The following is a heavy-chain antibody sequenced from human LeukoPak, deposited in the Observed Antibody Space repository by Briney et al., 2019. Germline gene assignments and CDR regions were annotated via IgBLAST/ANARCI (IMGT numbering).Heavy chain of an antibody. CDR1: GGSISSSSYY. J-gene: IGHJ6*03. CDR2: VYYSGNT. Sequence: SETLSLTCTVSGGSISSSSYYWGWIRQPPGKGLEWIGSVYYSGNTYYNPSLKSRVTISVDTSKNQFSLKLSSVTAADTAVYYCARVLLNGNYYMDVWGKGTTVTVSS. V-gene: IGHV4-39*07. CDR3: ARVLLNGNYYMDV. D-gene: IGHD2-15*01.